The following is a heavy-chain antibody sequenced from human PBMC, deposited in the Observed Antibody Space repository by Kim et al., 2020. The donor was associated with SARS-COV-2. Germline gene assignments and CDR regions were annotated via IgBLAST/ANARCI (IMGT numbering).Heavy chain of an antibody. V-gene: IGHV3-48*02. CDR3: ARCPLSMTMVRGMITTTLCACYDMDA. CDR1: GFNFNSYS. J-gene: IGHJ6*02. D-gene: IGHD3-10*01. CDR2: ISSSSSTV. Sequence: GGSLRLSCTVSGFNFNSYSMNWVRQAPGKGLEWVSYISSSSSTVYYAGSVRGRFTISRDNAKNSLFLQMNSLRDDDTAVYYCARCPLSMTMVRGMITTTLCACYDMDAWGQGTTVTVSS.